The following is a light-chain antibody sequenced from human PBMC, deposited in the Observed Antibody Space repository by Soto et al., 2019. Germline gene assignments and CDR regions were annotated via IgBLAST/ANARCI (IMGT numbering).Light chain of an antibody. Sequence: QSALTQPASVSGSPGQSITISCTGTSSDVGGYNYVSWYQQHPGKAPQLIIYEVAKRPSGVSARFSGSQSGDTASLTISGLQAADEAYYYCCSRLFGGGTKVTVL. CDR3: CSRL. J-gene: IGLJ2*01. CDR2: EVA. V-gene: IGLV2-14*01. CDR1: SSDVGGYNY.